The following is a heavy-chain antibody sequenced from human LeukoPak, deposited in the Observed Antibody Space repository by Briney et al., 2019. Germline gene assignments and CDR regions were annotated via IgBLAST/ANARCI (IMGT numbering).Heavy chain of an antibody. V-gene: IGHV4-34*01. Sequence: PSETLSLTCAVYGDSFKNYCWTWIRQSPEKGLEWIGEINHGGLTSYNPSLESRLTLLVDTSKNQFSLNLRSVTAADTAVYFCARARASVWGSYRYIPYYFDPWGQGTLVTVSS. CDR3: ARARASVWGSYRYIPYYFDP. J-gene: IGHJ5*02. D-gene: IGHD3-16*02. CDR2: INHGGLT. CDR1: GDSFKNYC.